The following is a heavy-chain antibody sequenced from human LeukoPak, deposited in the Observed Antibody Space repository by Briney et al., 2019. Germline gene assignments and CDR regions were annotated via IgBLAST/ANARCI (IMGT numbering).Heavy chain of an antibody. CDR3: ARALILTGFPYLFDY. Sequence: GGSLRLSCAASGFTFSSYSMNWVRQAPGKGLEWVSYISSSSSTIYYADSVKGRFTISRDNATNSLYLQMNSLRAEDTAVYYCARALILTGFPYLFDYWGQGTLVTVSS. CDR1: GFTFSSYS. V-gene: IGHV3-48*01. J-gene: IGHJ4*02. D-gene: IGHD3-9*01. CDR2: ISSSSSTI.